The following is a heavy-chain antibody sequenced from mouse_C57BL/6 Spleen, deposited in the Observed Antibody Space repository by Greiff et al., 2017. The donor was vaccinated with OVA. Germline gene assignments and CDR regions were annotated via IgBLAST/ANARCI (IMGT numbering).Heavy chain of an antibody. D-gene: IGHD1-1*01. J-gene: IGHJ2*01. CDR2: IRNKANGYTT. CDR3: ARVDTTVVDYFDY. CDR1: GFTFTDYY. V-gene: IGHV7-3*01. Sequence: EVMLVESGGGLVQPGGSLSLSCAASGFTFTDYYMSWVRQPPGKALEWLGFIRNKANGYTTEYSASVKGRFTISRDNSQSILYLQMNALRAEDSATYYCARVDTTVVDYFDYWGQGTTLTVSS.